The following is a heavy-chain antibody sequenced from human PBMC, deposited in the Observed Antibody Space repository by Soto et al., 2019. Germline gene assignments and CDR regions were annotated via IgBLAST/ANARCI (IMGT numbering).Heavy chain of an antibody. D-gene: IGHD2-15*01. J-gene: IGHJ6*02. CDR1: GFTFRNHA. Sequence: LRLSCAASGFTFRNHAMHWVRQAPGKGLECLAVIAYDGSNAFYRDSVKGRFTISRDNSKNTLYLHMNSLRSEDTGVYYCARGDRDDIIVWLAAPTGEYGIDIWGPVNTVTVS. V-gene: IGHV3-30-3*01. CDR3: ARGDRDDIIVWLAAPTGEYGIDI. CDR2: IAYDGSNA.